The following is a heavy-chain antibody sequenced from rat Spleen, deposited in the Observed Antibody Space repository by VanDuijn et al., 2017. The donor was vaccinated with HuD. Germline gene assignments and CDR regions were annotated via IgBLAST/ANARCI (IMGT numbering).Heavy chain of an antibody. CDR3: SGPFDY. CDR1: GFTFNNYW. Sequence: EVQLVESGGGLVQPGRSLKLSCVASGFTFNNYWMTWIRQAPGKGLDWVASITNGGGRTYYPDSVQGRFSISRDNAKSTLYLQMNSLRPEDTATYYCSGPFDYWGQGVMVTVSS. J-gene: IGHJ2*01. CDR2: ITNGGGRT. V-gene: IGHV5-31*01.